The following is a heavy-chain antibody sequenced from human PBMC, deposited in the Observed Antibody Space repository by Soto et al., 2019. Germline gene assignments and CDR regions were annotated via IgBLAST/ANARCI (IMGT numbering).Heavy chain of an antibody. J-gene: IGHJ5*02. CDR1: GFTFGDYA. V-gene: IGHV3-49*05. Sequence: EVQLLESGGGLVKPGRSLSLSCTASGFTFGDYAMSWFRQAPGKGLEWVGFIRSKGYGGTTEYAASVKGRFSISSDDSKSIAYLQMNSLKTEDTAVYYCSRAGVVVVAATYDPWGQGTLVTVSS. CDR3: SRAGVVVVAATYDP. D-gene: IGHD2-15*01. CDR2: IRSKGYGGTT.